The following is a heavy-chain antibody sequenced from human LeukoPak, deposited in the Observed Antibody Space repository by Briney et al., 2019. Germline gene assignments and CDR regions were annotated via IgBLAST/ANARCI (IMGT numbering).Heavy chain of an antibody. CDR2: IYYTGST. Sequence: PSETLSLTCTVSGGSTSSHYWSWIRQPPGKGLEWIGYIYYTGSTNYNPPLKSRVSISIDTSKNQFSLKLNSVTAADTAVYYCARGGRGYTYGLDYWGQGTLVAVSS. V-gene: IGHV4-59*08. CDR1: GGSTSSHY. CDR3: ARGGRGYTYGLDY. D-gene: IGHD5-18*01. J-gene: IGHJ4*02.